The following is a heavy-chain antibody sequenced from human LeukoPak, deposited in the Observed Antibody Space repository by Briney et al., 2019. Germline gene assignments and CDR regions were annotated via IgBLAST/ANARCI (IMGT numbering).Heavy chain of an antibody. CDR1: GFTFSSIA. Sequence: GGSLRLSCAASGFTFSSIAMSWVRQAPDKGLEWVSTISGSGGGTYYADSVKGRFTISRDDSKNTLYLQMNSLRADDTAVYYCAKDLGRYRNNFFDYWGQGNLVTVLS. V-gene: IGHV3-23*01. CDR2: ISGSGGGT. J-gene: IGHJ4*02. CDR3: AKDLGRYRNNFFDY. D-gene: IGHD1-26*01.